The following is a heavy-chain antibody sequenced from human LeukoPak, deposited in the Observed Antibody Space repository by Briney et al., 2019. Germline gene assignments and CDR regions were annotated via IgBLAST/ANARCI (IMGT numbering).Heavy chain of an antibody. J-gene: IGHJ4*02. CDR1: GFTFSDYY. V-gene: IGHV3-11*04. CDR2: ISSSGSSI. Sequence: GGSLRLSCAASGFTFSDYYMSWIRQAPGKGLEWVSYISSSGSSIYSADSVTGRFTISRDNAKNSLYLQMNSLRAEDTAVYYCARVGRYSSSSGDYWGQGTLVTVSS. D-gene: IGHD6-6*01. CDR3: ARVGRYSSSSGDY.